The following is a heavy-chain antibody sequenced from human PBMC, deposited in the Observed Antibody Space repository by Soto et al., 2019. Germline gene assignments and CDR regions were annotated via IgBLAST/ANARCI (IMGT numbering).Heavy chain of an antibody. V-gene: IGHV3-30-3*01. Sequence: GGSLRLSCAASGFTFSNFAMHWFRQAPGKGLEWVAVMSFDGTTKFYADSVKGRFTVSRDNSQNTLYLQMNSLRDEDTAVYYCARVGPEAFRSPWQFDYRAQRTPVTGSS. J-gene: IGHJ4*02. CDR2: MSFDGTTK. D-gene: IGHD1-26*01. CDR1: GFTFSNFA. CDR3: ARVGPEAFRSPWQFDY.